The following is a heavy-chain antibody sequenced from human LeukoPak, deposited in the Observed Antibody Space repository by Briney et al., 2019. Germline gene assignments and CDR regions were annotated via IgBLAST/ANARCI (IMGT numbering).Heavy chain of an antibody. CDR3: ARLRDSSSPIGWFDP. V-gene: IGHV1-69*04. Sequence: SVKVSCKASGGTFSSYAISWVRQAPGQGLEWMGRIIPILGIANYAQKFQGRVTITADESTSTAYMELSSLRSEDTAVYYCARLRDSSSPIGWFDPWGQGTLVTVSS. J-gene: IGHJ5*02. D-gene: IGHD6-6*01. CDR1: GGTFSSYA. CDR2: IIPILGIA.